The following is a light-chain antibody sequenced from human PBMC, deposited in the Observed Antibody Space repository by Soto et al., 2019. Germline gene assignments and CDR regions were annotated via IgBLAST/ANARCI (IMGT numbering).Light chain of an antibody. CDR1: QSVLYSSKNKNY. J-gene: IGKJ1*01. V-gene: IGKV4-1*01. CDR3: QQYYRSSWT. CDR2: WAS. Sequence: DIVLTHSPESLAVSLGERATINCKSSQSVLYSSKNKNYLAWYQQKPGQAPKLLIYWASTRESGVPDRFSGSGSGTDFTLTISSLQAEDAAVYYCQQYYRSSWTFGQGTKVDI.